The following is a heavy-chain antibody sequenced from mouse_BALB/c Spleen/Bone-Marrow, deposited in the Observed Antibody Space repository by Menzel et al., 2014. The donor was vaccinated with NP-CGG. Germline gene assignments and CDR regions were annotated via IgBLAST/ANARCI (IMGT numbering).Heavy chain of an antibody. CDR1: GFTSNTYA. D-gene: IGHD2-4*01. V-gene: IGHV10-1*02. J-gene: IGHJ3*01. Sequence: EVQVVESGGGLVQPKGSLKLSCAASGFTSNTYAMNWVRQAPGKGLEWVARIRSKSNNYATYYADSVKDRFTISRVDSQSMLYLQMNNLKTEDTAMYYCVRQNYDYAWFAYWGQGTLVTVSA. CDR2: IRSKSNNYAT. CDR3: VRQNYDYAWFAY.